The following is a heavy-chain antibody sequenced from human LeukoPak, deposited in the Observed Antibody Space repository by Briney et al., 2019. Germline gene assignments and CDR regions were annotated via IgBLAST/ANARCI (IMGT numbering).Heavy chain of an antibody. CDR1: GFTFSSYG. J-gene: IGHJ4*02. V-gene: IGHV3-33*01. CDR2: IWYVGSNK. D-gene: IGHD3-22*01. Sequence: GGSLRLSCAASGFTFSSYGMHWVRQAPGKGLEWVAVIWYVGSNKYYADSVKGRFTISRDNSKNTLYLQMNSLRAEDTAVYYCARGRHYYDSSGDDYWGQGTLVTVSS. CDR3: ARGRHYYDSSGDDY.